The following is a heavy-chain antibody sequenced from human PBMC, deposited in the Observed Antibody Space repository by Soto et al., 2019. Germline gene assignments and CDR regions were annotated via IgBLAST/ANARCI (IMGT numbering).Heavy chain of an antibody. J-gene: IGHJ4*02. V-gene: IGHV4-59*01. CDR2: IYYSGST. Sequence: PWETLSLTGTVSGGSISSYYWSWIRQPPGKGLEWIGYIYYSGSTNYNPSLKSRVTISVDTSKNQFSLKLSSVTAADTAVYYCASARRERGSYYDYWGQGTLVTVSS. CDR1: GGSISSYY. CDR3: ASARRERGSYYDY. D-gene: IGHD1-26*01.